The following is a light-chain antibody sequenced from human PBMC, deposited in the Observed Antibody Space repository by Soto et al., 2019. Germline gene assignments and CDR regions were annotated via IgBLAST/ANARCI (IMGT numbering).Light chain of an antibody. CDR1: SSDVGSYNL. CDR3: CSYAGSSTAV. J-gene: IGLJ2*01. V-gene: IGLV2-23*01. CDR2: EGS. Sequence: QSALTQPASVSGSPGQSITISCTGTSSDVGSYNLVSWYQHHPGKAPKLMIYEGSKRPSGASNPFSGSKSGNTASLTISGLQADDEADYYCCSYAGSSTAVFGGGTKVTVL.